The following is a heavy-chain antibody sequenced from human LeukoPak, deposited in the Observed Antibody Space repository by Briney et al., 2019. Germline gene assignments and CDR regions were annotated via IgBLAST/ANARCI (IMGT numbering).Heavy chain of an antibody. CDR2: IYSDDRT. CDR1: GFTASSNY. V-gene: IGHV3-53*04. CDR3: AREVMAKRRAFDI. D-gene: IGHD2-8*01. Sequence: GGSLRLSCAASGFTASSNYMSWVRQAPGKGLEWVSVIYSDDRTYYADSVKGRFTISRHTSKKTLYPQMNSLRAEDTAVYYCAREVMAKRRAFDIWGQGTVVTVSS. J-gene: IGHJ3*02.